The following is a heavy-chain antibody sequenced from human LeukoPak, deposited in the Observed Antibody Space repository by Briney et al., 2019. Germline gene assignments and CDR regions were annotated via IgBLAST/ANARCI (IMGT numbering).Heavy chain of an antibody. J-gene: IGHJ4*02. D-gene: IGHD3-9*01. Sequence: KTSETLSLTCTVSGGSIRSYYWSWIRQPPGKGLEWIGHIYYSGSTNYNPSLKSRVTISVDTSKNQFSLKVTSVTAADTAVYYCARVSYDILTGHLYYFDYWGQGTPVTVSS. CDR3: ARVSYDILTGHLYYFDY. CDR2: IYYSGST. CDR1: GGSIRSYY. V-gene: IGHV4-59*01.